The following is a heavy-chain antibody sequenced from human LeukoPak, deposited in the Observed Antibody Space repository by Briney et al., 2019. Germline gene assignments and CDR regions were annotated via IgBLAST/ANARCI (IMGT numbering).Heavy chain of an antibody. CDR1: GFTFSSYS. D-gene: IGHD5-18*01. J-gene: IGHJ4*02. Sequence: KTGGSLRLSCAAPGFTFSSYSMNWVRQAPGKGLEWVSSISSSSSYIYYADSVKGRFTISRDNAKNSLYLQMNSLRAEDTAVYYCARGDTAMVTQPDYWGQGTLVTVSS. CDR2: ISSSSSYI. CDR3: ARGDTAMVTQPDY. V-gene: IGHV3-21*01.